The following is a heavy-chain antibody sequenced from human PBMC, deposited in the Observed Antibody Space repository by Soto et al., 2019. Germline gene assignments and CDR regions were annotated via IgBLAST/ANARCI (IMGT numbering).Heavy chain of an antibody. CDR1: GYSFTSYW. J-gene: IGHJ6*02. CDR2: IYPGDSDT. V-gene: IGHV5-51*01. CDR3: ARTRLGENYDINTSAYYYGMDV. Sequence: GESLKISCKGSGYSFTSYWIGWVRQMPGKGLEWMGIIYPGDSDTRYSPSFQGQVTISADKSISTAYLQWSSLKASDTAMYYCARTRLGENYDINTSAYYYGMDVWGQGTTVTVSS. D-gene: IGHD3-9*01.